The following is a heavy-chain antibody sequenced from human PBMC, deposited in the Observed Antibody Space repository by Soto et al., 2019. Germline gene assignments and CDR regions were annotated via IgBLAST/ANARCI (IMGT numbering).Heavy chain of an antibody. CDR3: ASTRILYPYYYYMDV. CDR1: GFTFSSCW. CDR2: INSDGSST. V-gene: IGHV3-74*01. J-gene: IGHJ6*03. D-gene: IGHD2-8*01. Sequence: GGSLRLSCAASGFTFSSCWMHWVRQAPGKGLVWVSRINSDGSSTSYADSVKGRFTISRDNAKNTLYLQMNSLRAEDTAVYYCASTRILYPYYYYMDVWGKGTTVTVSS.